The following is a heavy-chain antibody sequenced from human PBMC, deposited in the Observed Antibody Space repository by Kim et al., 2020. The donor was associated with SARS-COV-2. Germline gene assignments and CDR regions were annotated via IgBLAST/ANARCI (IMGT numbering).Heavy chain of an antibody. V-gene: IGHV4-39*01. Sequence: SETLSLTCTVSGGSISSSSYYWGWIRQPPGKGLEWIGSIYYSGSTYYNPSLKSRVTISVDTSKNQFSLKLSSVTAADTAVYYCARRYGDHYIDIWGQGTMVTVSS. CDR1: GGSISSSSYY. D-gene: IGHD4-17*01. CDR3: ARRYGDHYIDI. CDR2: IYYSGST. J-gene: IGHJ3*02.